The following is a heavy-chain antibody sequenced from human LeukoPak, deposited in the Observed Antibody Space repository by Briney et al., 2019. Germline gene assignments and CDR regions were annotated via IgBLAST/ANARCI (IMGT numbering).Heavy chain of an antibody. J-gene: IGHJ4*02. D-gene: IGHD6-19*01. Sequence: SETLSLTCAVYGGSFSGYYWSWIRQPPGKGLEWIGEINHSGSTNYNPSLKSRVTISVDTSKSQFSLNLSSVTAADTAVYYCARQGSGWSTHYYFDYWGQGTLVTVSS. CDR3: ARQGSGWSTHYYFDY. CDR1: GGSFSGYY. CDR2: INHSGST. V-gene: IGHV4-34*01.